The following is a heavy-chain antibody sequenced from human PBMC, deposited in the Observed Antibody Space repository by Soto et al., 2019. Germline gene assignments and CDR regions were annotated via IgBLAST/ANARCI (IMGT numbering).Heavy chain of an antibody. J-gene: IGHJ5*02. Sequence: QVQLQESGPGLVKPSGTLSLTCAVSGGSLSSSNWWSWVRQPPGKGLEWIGEIYHSGSTNYNPSLKIRVTISADKSKNQFSLKLSSVTAADTAVYYCARAGRRNYDFWSGDPGRTNWFDPWGQGTLVTVSS. CDR2: IYHSGST. D-gene: IGHD3-3*01. CDR1: GGSLSSSNW. V-gene: IGHV4-4*02. CDR3: ARAGRRNYDFWSGDPGRTNWFDP.